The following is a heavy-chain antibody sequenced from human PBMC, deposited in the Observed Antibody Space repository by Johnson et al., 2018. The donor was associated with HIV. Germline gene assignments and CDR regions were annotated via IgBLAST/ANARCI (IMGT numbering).Heavy chain of an antibody. Sequence: QVQLVESGGGLVQPGGSLRLSCAASGFTFSSFPMHWVRQAPGKGLEWVAFISYVGTNKYYADSVKGRFTISRDNSKNTLYLQMNSLRAEDTAVYYCARERIGYSSSGDAFDIWGQGTMVTVSS. CDR1: GFTFSSFP. CDR3: ARERIGYSSSGDAFDI. D-gene: IGHD6-13*01. V-gene: IGHV3-30-3*01. J-gene: IGHJ3*02. CDR2: ISYVGTNK.